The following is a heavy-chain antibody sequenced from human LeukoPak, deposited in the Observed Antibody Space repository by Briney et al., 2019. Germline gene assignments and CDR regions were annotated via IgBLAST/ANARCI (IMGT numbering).Heavy chain of an antibody. CDR1: GFTFSDYS. J-gene: IGHJ4*02. CDR3: ARGAPPDY. CDR2: ISYDGSNK. Sequence: PGGSLRLSCAASGFTFSDYSMNWVRQAPGKGLEWVAVISYDGSNKYYADSVKGRVTISRDNSKNTLYLQMNSLRAEDTAVYYCARGAPPDYWGQGTLVTVSS. V-gene: IGHV3-30*03.